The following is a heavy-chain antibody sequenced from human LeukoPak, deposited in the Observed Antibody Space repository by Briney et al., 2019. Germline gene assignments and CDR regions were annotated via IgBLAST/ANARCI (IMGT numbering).Heavy chain of an antibody. CDR1: GFTFSSYS. D-gene: IGHD2-2*01. CDR2: ISSSSSYI. Sequence: GGSLRLSCAASGFTFSSYSMNWVRQAPGKGLEWVSSISSSSSYIYYADSVKGRFTISRDNAKNSLYLQMNSLRAEDTAVYYCATVRVVPAALGGYAFDIWGQGTMVTVSS. CDR3: ATVRVVPAALGGYAFDI. V-gene: IGHV3-21*01. J-gene: IGHJ3*02.